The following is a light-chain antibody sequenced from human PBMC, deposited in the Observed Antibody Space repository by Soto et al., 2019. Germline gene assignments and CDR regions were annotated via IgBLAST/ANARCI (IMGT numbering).Light chain of an antibody. CDR2: AAS. CDR1: QGISSY. V-gene: IGKV1-9*01. CDR3: QQLNSYPRLT. J-gene: IGKJ4*01. Sequence: IHLTQSPSSLSASVGDRVTITCRASQGISSYLAWYQQKPGKAPKLLIYAASTLQSGVPSRFSGSGSGTDFTLTISSLQPEDFATYYCQQLNSYPRLTFGGGTKVEIK.